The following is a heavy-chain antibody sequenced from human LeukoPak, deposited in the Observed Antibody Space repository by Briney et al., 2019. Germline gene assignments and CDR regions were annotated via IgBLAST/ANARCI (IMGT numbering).Heavy chain of an antibody. V-gene: IGHV3-21*01. Sequence: GGSLSLSCAASGFTFSSYSMNWVRQAPGKGLEWVSSISSSSSYIYYADSEKGRYTISSDNAKNSLYLQMNSLRAEDTAVYYCARDRIAAAGTPDYWGQGTLVTVSS. CDR1: GFTFSSYS. D-gene: IGHD6-13*01. CDR3: ARDRIAAAGTPDY. J-gene: IGHJ4*02. CDR2: ISSSSSYI.